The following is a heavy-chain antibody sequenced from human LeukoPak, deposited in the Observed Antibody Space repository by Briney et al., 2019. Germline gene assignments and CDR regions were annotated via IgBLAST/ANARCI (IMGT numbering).Heavy chain of an antibody. CDR3: ARRPYGSGSNMDV. Sequence: SQTLSLTCAISGDSVSSNSAAWHWIRQSPSRGLEWLARTYYRSKWYNDYAVSVKSRITINPDTSKNQFSLQLNSVTPEDTAVYYCARRPYGSGSNMDVWGKGTTVTISS. CDR1: GDSVSSNSAA. V-gene: IGHV6-1*01. J-gene: IGHJ6*03. D-gene: IGHD3-10*01. CDR2: TYYRSKWYN.